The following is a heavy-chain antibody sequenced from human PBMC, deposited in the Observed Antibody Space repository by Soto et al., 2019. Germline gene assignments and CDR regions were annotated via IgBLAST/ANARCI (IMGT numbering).Heavy chain of an antibody. CDR3: ARDKAGRRFGELLGGMDV. J-gene: IGHJ6*02. CDR2: IIPIFGTA. V-gene: IGHV1-69*13. D-gene: IGHD3-10*01. CDR1: GGTFSSNA. Sequence: SVEVSCKASGGTFSSNAISWVRQAPGQGLEWMGGIIPIFGTANYAQKFQGRVTITADESTSTAYMELSRLRSEDTAVYYCARDKAGRRFGELLGGMDVWGQGTKVTVSS.